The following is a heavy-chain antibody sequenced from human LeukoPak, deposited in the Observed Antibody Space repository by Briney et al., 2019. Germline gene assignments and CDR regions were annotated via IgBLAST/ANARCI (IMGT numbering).Heavy chain of an antibody. Sequence: PGGSLRLSCAASGFTFSSYGTHWVRQAPGKGLEWVTFIQYDGSYKYYADSVKGRFTISRDKSKNTLYLQMNSLRAEDTAVYYCAKDHEALRVTFWGVIAIDYWGQGALVTVSS. D-gene: IGHD3-16*02. CDR3: AKDHEALRVTFWGVIAIDY. CDR1: GFTFSSYG. CDR2: IQYDGSYK. V-gene: IGHV3-30*02. J-gene: IGHJ4*02.